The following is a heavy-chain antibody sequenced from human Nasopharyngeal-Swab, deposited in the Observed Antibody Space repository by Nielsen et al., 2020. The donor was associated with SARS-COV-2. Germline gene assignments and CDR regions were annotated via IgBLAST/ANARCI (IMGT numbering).Heavy chain of an antibody. J-gene: IGHJ4*02. Sequence: SETLSLTCKVSGGSIRSDPFYWGWLRQPPGKGLEWIGSIYNTGTTFYNPSLESRATLSRDTSKNEFSLRLSSLAAADSAVYFCAREVGARAGYVYWGQGLLVTVSS. D-gene: IGHD1-26*01. CDR3: AREVGARAGYVY. CDR1: GGSIRSDPFY. V-gene: IGHV4-39*07. CDR2: IYNTGTT.